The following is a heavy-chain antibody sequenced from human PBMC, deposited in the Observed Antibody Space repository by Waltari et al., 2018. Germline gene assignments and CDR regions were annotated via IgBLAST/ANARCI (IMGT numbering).Heavy chain of an antibody. V-gene: IGHV4-59*11. Sequence: QVQLQESGPGLVKPSETLSLTCTVSGGSISSHYWSWIRQPPGKGLEWIGYIYYSGGTNYNPSLKSRVTISVDTSKNQFSLKLSSVTAADTAVYYCARDGPMPYYYYGMDVWGQGTTVIVSS. J-gene: IGHJ6*02. CDR1: GGSISSHY. CDR3: ARDGPMPYYYYGMDV. D-gene: IGHD2-2*01. CDR2: IYYSGGT.